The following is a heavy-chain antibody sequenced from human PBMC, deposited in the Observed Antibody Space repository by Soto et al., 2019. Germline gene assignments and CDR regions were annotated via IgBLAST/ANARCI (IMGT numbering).Heavy chain of an antibody. CDR2: ILHRGGT. V-gene: IGHV4-59*01. D-gene: IGHD2-8*01. Sequence: PSETLSLTCHVSGVPIDQYYWTWIRQSPGRGLEWIGYILHRGGTNYNPSLKSRVTISADVSESLVSLTMTSVTSDDTAIYYCARGDSTDCSNGVCSFFYNHDMDVWGQGTTVTVSS. CDR1: GVPIDQYY. J-gene: IGHJ6*02. CDR3: ARGDSTDCSNGVCSFFYNHDMDV.